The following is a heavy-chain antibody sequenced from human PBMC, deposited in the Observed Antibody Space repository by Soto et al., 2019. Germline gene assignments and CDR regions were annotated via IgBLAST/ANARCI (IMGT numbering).Heavy chain of an antibody. Sequence: QVQLVQSGAEVKKPGASVKVSCKASGYTFTSYGISWVRQAPGQGLEWMGWISAYNGNTNYAQKLQGRVTMTTDTSTSTAYMELRSLRSDDTAVYYYARSRFGESNEYNWFDPWGQGTLVTVSS. V-gene: IGHV1-18*04. CDR3: ARSRFGESNEYNWFDP. CDR2: ISAYNGNT. D-gene: IGHD3-10*01. CDR1: GYTFTSYG. J-gene: IGHJ5*02.